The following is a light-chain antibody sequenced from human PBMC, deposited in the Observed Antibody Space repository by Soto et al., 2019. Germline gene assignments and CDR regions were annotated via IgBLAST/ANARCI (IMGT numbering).Light chain of an antibody. Sequence: QSVLTQPPSVSAAPGQGVTISCSGSSSNIGGNSVSWYQQLPGTAPKLLIYDDDKRPSGIPDRFSACKSVTSASRSITGVQAGAKADYDCAPWDSSIRSEVFRTGSMGTGL. J-gene: IGLJ1*01. CDR3: APWDSSIRSEV. CDR2: DDD. V-gene: IGLV1-51*01. CDR1: SSNIGGNS.